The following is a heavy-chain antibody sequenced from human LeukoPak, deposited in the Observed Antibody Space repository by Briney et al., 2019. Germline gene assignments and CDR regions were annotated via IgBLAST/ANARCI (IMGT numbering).Heavy chain of an antibody. CDR1: GFSVSSNY. CDR2: IYSGGNT. CDR3: ARGGLPELYH. Sequence: PGGSLRLSCAASGFSVSSNYMTWVRQAPGKGLEWVSVIYSGGNTYYADSVKDRFTISRDKSKNTLYLHMNSLRAEDTAVYYCARGGLPELYHWGQGTLVTVSS. D-gene: IGHD3-10*01. V-gene: IGHV3-53*01. J-gene: IGHJ4*02.